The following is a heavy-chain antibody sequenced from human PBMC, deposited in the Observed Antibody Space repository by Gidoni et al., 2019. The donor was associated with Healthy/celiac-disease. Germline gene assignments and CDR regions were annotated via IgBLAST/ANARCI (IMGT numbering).Heavy chain of an antibody. CDR3: ARAGFTERGTPPFYFDY. CDR1: GFTVSSNY. CDR2: IYSGGST. V-gene: IGHV3-66*01. D-gene: IGHD2-15*01. Sequence: EVQLVESGGGLVQPGGSLRLSCEASGFTVSSNYMSWVRQAPGKGLEWVSVIYSGGSTYYADSVKGRFTISRDNSKNTLYLQMNSLRAEDTAVYYCARAGFTERGTPPFYFDYWGQGTLVTVSS. J-gene: IGHJ4*02.